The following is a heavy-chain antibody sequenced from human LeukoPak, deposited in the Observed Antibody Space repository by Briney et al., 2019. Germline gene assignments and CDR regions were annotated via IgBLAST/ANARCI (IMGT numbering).Heavy chain of an antibody. J-gene: IGHJ4*02. CDR1: GFTFSNYA. CDR2: ISSEVDKK. D-gene: IGHD3-16*01. V-gene: IGHV3-30-3*01. CDR3: ATPGSVSLMLHYFDY. Sequence: GRPLRLSCAASGFTFSNYAMHWVRQAPGKGLEWVAVISSEVDKKYYADSVEGRFTISRDNSKYTLYLQMNSLTPEDTAVYYCATPGSVSLMLHYFDYWGQGTLVTVSS.